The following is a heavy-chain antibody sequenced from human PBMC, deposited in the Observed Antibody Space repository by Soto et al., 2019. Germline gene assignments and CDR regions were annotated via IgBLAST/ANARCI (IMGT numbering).Heavy chain of an antibody. J-gene: IGHJ4*02. CDR3: VSDRGYGHASVPYS. V-gene: IGHV3-30*03. Sequence: QAQLVESGGGVVQPGRSLRLSCAASGFAFSSYGMHWVRQAPGTGLEWVAVISYDGGLQHYADSVKGRFTISRDNSKNMVLLQISSLRAEDTAVYYCVSDRGYGHASVPYSWGQGTLVSVSS. CDR2: ISYDGGLQ. CDR1: GFAFSSYG. D-gene: IGHD5-18*01.